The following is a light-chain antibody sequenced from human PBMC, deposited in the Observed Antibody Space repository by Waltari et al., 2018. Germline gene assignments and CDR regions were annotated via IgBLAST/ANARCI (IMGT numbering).Light chain of an antibody. V-gene: IGLV1-44*01. J-gene: IGLJ1*01. CDR3: AAWDDSLNGYV. Sequence: QSVLTQPPSASGTPGQRVIISCSGSSSNIGSNFVSWYQQLPGTAPKLLIDNNTQRPSGVPDRFSASNAGTSASLAISGLQSEDEADYYCAAWDDSLNGYVFGTGTKVTV. CDR2: NNT. CDR1: SSNIGSNF.